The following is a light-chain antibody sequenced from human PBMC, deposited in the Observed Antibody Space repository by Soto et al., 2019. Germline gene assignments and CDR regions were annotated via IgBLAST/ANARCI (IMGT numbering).Light chain of an antibody. V-gene: IGKV1-39*01. CDR2: AAS. CDR3: QQTYSTLWT. J-gene: IGKJ1*01. Sequence: DIPMTQSPSSLSATVGDRVTITCRASQSISSYLNWYQQKPGKAPNLLIYAASSLQSGVPSRFSGSISATDFNLTISSLHPEDFATYYCQQTYSTLWTFGQGTKVEIK. CDR1: QSISSY.